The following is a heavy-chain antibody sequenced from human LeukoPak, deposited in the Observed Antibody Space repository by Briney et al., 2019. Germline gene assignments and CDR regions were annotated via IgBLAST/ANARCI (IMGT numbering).Heavy chain of an antibody. CDR1: GFTFSSYA. V-gene: IGHV3-30-3*01. J-gene: IGHJ3*02. Sequence: AGSLTLSCAASGFTFSSYAMHWVRQAPGKGLEWVAVISHDGNNKYYADSVKGRFTISRDNSKNTPYLQMNSLRAEDTAVYYCARELVSGDAFDIWGEGTVDPVSS. CDR3: ARELVSGDAFDI. CDR2: ISHDGNNK. D-gene: IGHD3-10*01.